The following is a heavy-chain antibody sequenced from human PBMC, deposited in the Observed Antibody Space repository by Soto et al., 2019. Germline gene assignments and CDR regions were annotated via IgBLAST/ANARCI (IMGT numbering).Heavy chain of an antibody. CDR1: GYTFTRYA. Sequence: QVQLVQSGAEVKKPGASVKVSCKASGYTFTRYAISWVRQAPGQGLEWMGWISTYNGNTNYAQKLQGRVTMTTDTETSSVDMELRGLTSDDTAGYYCARPYDISGYPPFGDWGQGTLVTVSS. CDR2: ISTYNGNT. CDR3: ARPYDISGYPPFGD. V-gene: IGHV1-18*01. J-gene: IGHJ4*02. D-gene: IGHD3-22*01.